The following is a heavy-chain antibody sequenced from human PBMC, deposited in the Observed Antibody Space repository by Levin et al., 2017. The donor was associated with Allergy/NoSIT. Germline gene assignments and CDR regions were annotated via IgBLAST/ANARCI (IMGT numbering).Heavy chain of an antibody. CDR2: ISAYNGNT. J-gene: IGHJ3*02. D-gene: IGHD6-13*01. Sequence: GESLKISCKASGYTFTSYGISWVRQAPGQGLEWMGWISAYNGNTNYAQKLQGRVTMTTDTSTSTAYMELRSLRSDDTAVYYCARDDPYNGAAAMSLILVDIWGQGTMVTVSS. CDR3: ARDDPYNGAAAMSLILVDI. CDR1: GYTFTSYG. V-gene: IGHV1-18*01.